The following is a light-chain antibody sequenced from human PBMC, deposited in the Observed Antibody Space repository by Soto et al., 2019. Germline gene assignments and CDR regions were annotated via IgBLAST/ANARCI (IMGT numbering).Light chain of an antibody. CDR1: QTVNTW. CDR3: QQSYSTPIT. J-gene: IGKJ5*01. Sequence: DIQLTQSPSTLSASVGERVTITCRASQTVNTWLAWYQHKPGKAPKLLIYDASVLETGVPSRFSGSGSGTDFTLTISSLQPEDFATYYCQQSYSTPITFGQGTRLEIK. V-gene: IGKV1-5*01. CDR2: DAS.